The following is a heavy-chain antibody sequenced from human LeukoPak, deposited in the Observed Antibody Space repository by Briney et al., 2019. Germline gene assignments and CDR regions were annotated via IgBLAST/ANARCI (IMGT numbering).Heavy chain of an antibody. J-gene: IGHJ4*02. D-gene: IGHD1-26*01. CDR3: ARDRGATTSGGLPFDY. CDR1: GFTFSSYA. V-gene: IGHV3-30-3*01. CDR2: ISYDGSNK. Sequence: GGSLRLSCAASGFTFSSYAMHWVRQAPGKGLEWVAVISYDGSNKYYADSVKGRFTISRYNSKNTLYLQMNSLRAEDTAVYYCARDRGATTSGGLPFDYWGQGTLVTVSS.